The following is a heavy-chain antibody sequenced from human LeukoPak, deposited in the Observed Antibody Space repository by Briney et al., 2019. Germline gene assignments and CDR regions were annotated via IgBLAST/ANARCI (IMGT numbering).Heavy chain of an antibody. CDR3: ARRGDIVVVPAAEWDWFDP. Sequence: PGGSLRLSCAASGFTFSSYWMSWVRQAPGKGLEWVSSISSSSSYIYYADSVKGRFAISRDNAKNSLYLQMNSLRAEDTAVYYCARRGDIVVVPAAEWDWFDPWGQGTLVTVSS. D-gene: IGHD2-2*01. J-gene: IGHJ5*02. CDR2: ISSSSSYI. CDR1: GFTFSSYW. V-gene: IGHV3-21*01.